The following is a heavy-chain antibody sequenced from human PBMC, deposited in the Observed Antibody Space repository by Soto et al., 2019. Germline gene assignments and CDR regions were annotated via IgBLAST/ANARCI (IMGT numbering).Heavy chain of an antibody. V-gene: IGHV4-4*07. CDR1: GGSLSKFY. J-gene: IGHJ5*02. CDR2: VYATGTS. Sequence: SETVALTCSVSGGSLSKFYWSCIRKTAGKGLEWMGRVYATGTSDYNPSLRSRIAMSVDISKKTFSLRLRSVTAADTGVYYCVCDVSKPLPGCILPWGQGIFGTVSS. D-gene: IGHD2-21*02. CDR3: VCDVSKPLPGCILP.